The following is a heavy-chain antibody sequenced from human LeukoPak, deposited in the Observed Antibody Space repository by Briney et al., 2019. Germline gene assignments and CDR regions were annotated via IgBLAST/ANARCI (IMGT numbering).Heavy chain of an antibody. V-gene: IGHV1-69*04. D-gene: IGHD2-15*01. CDR3: ARGRSDCSGSACYSRNRNHSGLDV. CDR1: GSIFSNYA. J-gene: IGHJ6*02. Sequence: ASVKVSCKASGSIFSNYAITWVRQAPGQGLEWMGRIIPMLGVANNAETFQDRVTINADKSTNTMYLELSSLKSEDTAVYYCARGRSDCSGSACYSRNRNHSGLDVWGQGTTVTVS. CDR2: IIPMLGVA.